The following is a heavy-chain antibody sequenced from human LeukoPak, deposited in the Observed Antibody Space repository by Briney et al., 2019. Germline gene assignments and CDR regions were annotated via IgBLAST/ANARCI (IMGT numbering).Heavy chain of an antibody. Sequence: GGSLRLSCAASGFTVRTTYMSWVRQAPGKGSEWVSVLYTGGGTDYADSVKGRFTISRDNAKNSLYLQMNSLRAEDTAVYYCATLKYSYGPNYWGQGTLVTVSS. D-gene: IGHD5-18*01. CDR2: LYTGGGT. CDR1: GFTVRTTY. V-gene: IGHV3-53*01. J-gene: IGHJ4*02. CDR3: ATLKYSYGPNY.